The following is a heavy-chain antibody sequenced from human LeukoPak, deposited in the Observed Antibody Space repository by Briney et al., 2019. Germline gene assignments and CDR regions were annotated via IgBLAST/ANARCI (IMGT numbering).Heavy chain of an antibody. CDR2: IYPGDSDT. J-gene: IGHJ4*02. CDR3: ARVGGGYSGYGFFDY. Sequence: GESLKISCKGSGYSFTSYWIGWVRQMPGKGLERMGIIYPGDSDTRYSPSFQGQVTISADKSISTAYLQWSSLNASDTAMYYCARVGGGYSGYGFFDYWGQGTLVTVSS. D-gene: IGHD5-12*01. CDR1: GYSFTSYW. V-gene: IGHV5-51*01.